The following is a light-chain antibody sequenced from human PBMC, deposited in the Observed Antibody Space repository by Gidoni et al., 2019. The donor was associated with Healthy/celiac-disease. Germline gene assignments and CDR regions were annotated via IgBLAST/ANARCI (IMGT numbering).Light chain of an antibody. V-gene: IGKV1-5*03. J-gene: IGKJ2*01. CDR3: QQYNSYPWT. CDR1: QSISSW. Sequence: DIQMTQSPSTLSASVGDRVTITCRASQSISSWLAWYQQKPRKAPKLLIYKASSLESGVPSRFSGSGSGTEFTLTISSLQPDDFATYYCQQYNSYPWTFXQXTKLEIK. CDR2: KAS.